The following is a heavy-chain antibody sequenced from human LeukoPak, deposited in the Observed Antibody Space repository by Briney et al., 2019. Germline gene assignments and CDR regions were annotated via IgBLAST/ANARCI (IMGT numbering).Heavy chain of an antibody. V-gene: IGHV3-74*01. CDR3: ARDILPSGSRAFDI. CDR2: IASDGSST. D-gene: IGHD3-10*01. CDR1: GFTFSSYW. J-gene: IGHJ3*02. Sequence: GGSLRLSCAASGFTFSSYWMNWVRQAPGKGLVWVSRIASDGSSTTYADSVKGRFTVSRDSSKNTVYLQMNSLRAEDTAVYYCARDILPSGSRAFDIWGQGTMVTVSS.